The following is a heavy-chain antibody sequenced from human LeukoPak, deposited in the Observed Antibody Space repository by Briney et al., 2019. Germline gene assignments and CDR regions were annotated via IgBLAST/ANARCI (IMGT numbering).Heavy chain of an antibody. CDR3: ARVVAGLAALDV. V-gene: IGHV4-31*03. D-gene: IGHD2-15*01. J-gene: IGHJ3*01. CDR1: GVSISSGGYY. Sequence: KPSQTLSLTCTVSGVSISSGGYYWSWIRQHPGKGLEWIGYIFFSGSTYYNPSLESRVNISVDTSGNQFSLKVTSVTAADTAVYYCARVVAGLAALDVWGQGTVVTVSS. CDR2: IFFSGST.